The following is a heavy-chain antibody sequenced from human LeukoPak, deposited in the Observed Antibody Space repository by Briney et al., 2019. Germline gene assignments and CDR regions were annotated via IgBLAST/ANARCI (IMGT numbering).Heavy chain of an antibody. D-gene: IGHD6-19*01. V-gene: IGHV1-69*05. CDR3: ARDLYSSGWTAAFDI. Sequence: SVKVSCKASGGTFSSYAISWVRQAPGQGLEWMGGIIPIFGTANYAQKFQGRVTITTDESTSTAYMELSSLRSEDTAVYYCARDLYSSGWTAAFDIWGQGTMVTVSS. J-gene: IGHJ3*02. CDR2: IIPIFGTA. CDR1: GGTFSSYA.